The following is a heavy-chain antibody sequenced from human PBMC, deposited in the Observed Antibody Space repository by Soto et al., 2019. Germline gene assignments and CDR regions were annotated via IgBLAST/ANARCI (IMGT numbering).Heavy chain of an antibody. CDR2: IHHSGTT. Sequence: PSETLSLTCAVSGGSISSSNWWHWVRQPPGKGLEWIGEIHHSGTTNYNPSLKSRVAISVDKSKNQFSLKLNSVTAADTAVYYCARVRQYCSGTSCYLDPWGRGTLVTVSS. V-gene: IGHV4-4*02. CDR3: ARVRQYCSGTSCYLDP. CDR1: GGSISSSNW. D-gene: IGHD2-2*01. J-gene: IGHJ5*02.